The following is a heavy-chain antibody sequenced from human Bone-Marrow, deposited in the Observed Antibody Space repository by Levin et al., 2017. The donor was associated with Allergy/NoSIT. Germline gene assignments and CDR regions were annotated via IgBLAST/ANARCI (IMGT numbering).Heavy chain of an antibody. J-gene: IGHJ3*02. V-gene: IGHV1-2*02. D-gene: IGHD3-10*01. CDR1: GYTLTDYY. CDR3: ARPPYGEPFDI. Sequence: VASVKVSCKASGYTLTDYYIHWVRQAPGHGLEWMGWINPTNGDTSYTQKFQGRVTMTRDTSSSTVYMELSSLRSDDTALYFCARPPYGEPFDIWGQGTMVTVSS. CDR2: INPTNGDT.